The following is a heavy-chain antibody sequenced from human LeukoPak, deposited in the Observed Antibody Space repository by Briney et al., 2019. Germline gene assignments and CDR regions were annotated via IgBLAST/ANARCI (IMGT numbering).Heavy chain of an antibody. Sequence: PGRSLRLPCAASGFTFSSYAMHWVRQAPGKGLEWVAVISYDGSNKYYADSVKGRFTISRDNAKNSLYLQMNSLRAEDTAVYYCARDPGYSYGSNPYGMDVWGQGTTVTVSS. CDR3: ARDPGYSYGSNPYGMDV. CDR1: GFTFSSYA. D-gene: IGHD5-18*01. CDR2: ISYDGSNK. V-gene: IGHV3-30-3*01. J-gene: IGHJ6*02.